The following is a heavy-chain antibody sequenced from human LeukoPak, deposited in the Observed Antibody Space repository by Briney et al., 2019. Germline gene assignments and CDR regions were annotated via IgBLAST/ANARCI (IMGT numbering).Heavy chain of an antibody. CDR1: GFTVSSNF. CDR3: ARDGYYGSGTFDAFDI. Sequence: GGSLRLSCAASGFTVSSNFMSWVRQAPGKGLEWVSVIYSGGSTYYADSVKGRFTISRDNSKNTLYLQMNSLRAEDTAVYYCARDGYYGSGTFDAFDIWGQGTMVTVSS. D-gene: IGHD3-10*01. V-gene: IGHV3-53*01. J-gene: IGHJ3*02. CDR2: IYSGGST.